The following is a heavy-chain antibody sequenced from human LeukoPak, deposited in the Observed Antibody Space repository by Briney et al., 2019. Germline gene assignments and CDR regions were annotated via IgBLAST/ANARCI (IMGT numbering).Heavy chain of an antibody. CDR1: GFSFSSYG. J-gene: IGHJ6*02. CDR3: AKDLLAVAKYYYYGMDV. V-gene: IGHV3-30*18. Sequence: PGGSQRLSCAASGFSFSSYGMHWVRQAPGKGLERVAVISHDGSNKYYADSVKGRFTISRDNSKNTLYLQMNSLRTEDTAVYYCAKDLLAVAKYYYYGMDVWGQGTTVTVSS. D-gene: IGHD6-13*01. CDR2: ISHDGSNK.